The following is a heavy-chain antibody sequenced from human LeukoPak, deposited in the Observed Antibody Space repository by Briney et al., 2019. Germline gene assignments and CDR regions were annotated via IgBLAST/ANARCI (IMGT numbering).Heavy chain of an antibody. V-gene: IGHV3-30-3*01. CDR2: ISYDGSDK. J-gene: IGHJ4*02. CDR1: GFTFNSYA. CDR3: ARDWVRDEGY. D-gene: IGHD5-24*01. Sequence: PGGSLRLSCVASGFTFNSYAIHWVRQAPGKGLEWVAVISYDGSDKYYADSVKGRFTISRDNAKNSLYLQMNSLRAEDTAVYYCARDWVRDEGYWGQGTLVTVSS.